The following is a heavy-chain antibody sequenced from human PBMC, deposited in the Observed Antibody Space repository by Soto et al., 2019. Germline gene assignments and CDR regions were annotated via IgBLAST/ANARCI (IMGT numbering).Heavy chain of an antibody. CDR3: TKTRSASLSPSDD. V-gene: IGHV3-53*01. CDR1: GFKVGSTY. Sequence: PGGSLRLSCVASGFKVGSTYMTWVRQAPGEGLQLVSIMYSGGSTFYADSVKGRFTVSRDDSKNTLYLQMNNLTVGDTGVYYCTKTRSASLSPSDDWGQGTLATLSP. D-gene: IGHD3-16*02. J-gene: IGHJ4*02. CDR2: MYSGGST.